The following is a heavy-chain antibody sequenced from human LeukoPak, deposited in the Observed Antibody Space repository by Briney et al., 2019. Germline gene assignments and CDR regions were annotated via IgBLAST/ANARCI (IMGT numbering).Heavy chain of an antibody. V-gene: IGHV3-7*01. CDR3: ARDGAARGSGSFGD. Sequence: GGSLRLSCAASGFTFSSNWMSWVRQAPGKGLEWVANIKEDGSEKYYVDSVKGRFTISRDNAKNSLYLQMNSLRAEDTAVYFCARDGAARGSGSFGDWGQGTLVTVSS. CDR1: GFTFSSNW. J-gene: IGHJ4*02. CDR2: IKEDGSEK. D-gene: IGHD3-10*01.